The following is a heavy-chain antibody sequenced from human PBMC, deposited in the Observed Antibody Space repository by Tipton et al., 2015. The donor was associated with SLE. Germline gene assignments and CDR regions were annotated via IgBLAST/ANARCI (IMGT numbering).Heavy chain of an antibody. J-gene: IGHJ6*02. Sequence: TLSLTCTVYGASITSNVFYWTWIRQHPGKGLEWIGSVSYSGSSYYNPSLKSRVTVSVDASSNQFSLRLSSVTAADTAVYYCARKMVVERIRGFKKVHQYYGMDVWGQGTTVTVSS. CDR3: ARKMVVERIRGFKKVHQYYGMDV. CDR2: VSYSGSS. V-gene: IGHV4-39*01. D-gene: IGHD3-10*01. CDR1: GASITSNVFY.